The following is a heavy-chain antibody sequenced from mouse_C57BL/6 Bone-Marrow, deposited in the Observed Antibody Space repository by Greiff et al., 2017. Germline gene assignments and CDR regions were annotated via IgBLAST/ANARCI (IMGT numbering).Heavy chain of an antibody. CDR2: INSDGGST. J-gene: IGHJ2*01. CDR1: EYEFPSHD. CDR3: ARRGYAGLFDY. V-gene: IGHV5-2*01. D-gene: IGHD2-10*02. Sequence: EVKLMESGGGLVQPGESLKLSCESNEYEFPSHDMSWVRTTPEKRLELVAAINSDGGSTSYPDTMERRFIISRDNTKKTLYLQMSSLRSEDTALYYGARRGYAGLFDYWGQGTTLTVAS.